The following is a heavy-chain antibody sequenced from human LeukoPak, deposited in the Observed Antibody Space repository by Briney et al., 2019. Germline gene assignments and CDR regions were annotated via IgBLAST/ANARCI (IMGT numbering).Heavy chain of an antibody. CDR1: GFTFSSYS. J-gene: IGHJ3*02. Sequence: GGSLRLSCAASGFTFSSYSMNWVRQAPGKGLEWVSSISSSSSYIYYADSVKGRFTISRDNAKNTLYLQMNSLRAEDTAVYYCAKDQVTMIGDAFDIWGQGTMVTVSS. CDR3: AKDQVTMIGDAFDI. CDR2: ISSSSSYI. D-gene: IGHD3-22*01. V-gene: IGHV3-21*01.